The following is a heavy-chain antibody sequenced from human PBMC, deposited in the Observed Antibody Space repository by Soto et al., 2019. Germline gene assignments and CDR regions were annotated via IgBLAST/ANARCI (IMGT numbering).Heavy chain of an antibody. CDR1: GGSISSYY. J-gene: IGHJ4*02. D-gene: IGHD5-18*01. CDR2: IYYSGST. CDR3: ARSYSYGWNDY. V-gene: IGHV4-59*01. Sequence: SETLSLTCTVSGGSISSYYWSWIRQPPGKGLEWIGYIYYSGSTNYNPSLKSRVTISVDTSKNQFSLKLSSVTAADTAVYYCARSYSYGWNDYWGQGTLVTVSS.